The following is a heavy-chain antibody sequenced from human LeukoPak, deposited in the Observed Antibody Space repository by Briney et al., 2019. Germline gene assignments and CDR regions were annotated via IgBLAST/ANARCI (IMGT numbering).Heavy chain of an antibody. V-gene: IGHV3-7*01. Sequence: GGSLRLSCAASGFTFSSYWMSWVRQAPGKGLEWVANIKQDGSEKYYVDSVKGRFTISRDNAEKSLYLQMNSLRVEDTAVYYCARGAAAGRRAFDIWGQGTMVTVSS. CDR1: GFTFSSYW. D-gene: IGHD6-13*01. J-gene: IGHJ3*02. CDR2: IKQDGSEK. CDR3: ARGAAAGRRAFDI.